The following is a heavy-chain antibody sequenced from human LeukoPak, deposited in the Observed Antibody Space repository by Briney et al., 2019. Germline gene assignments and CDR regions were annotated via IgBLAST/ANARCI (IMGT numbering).Heavy chain of an antibody. CDR2: YSGNT. V-gene: IGHV4-59*01. CDR3: ARHYCSGGSCYLGFDY. J-gene: IGHJ4*02. CDR1: GGSISTYY. D-gene: IGHD2-15*01. Sequence: SETLSLTCTVSGGSISTYYWSWIRQPPGKGLEWIGYYSGNTNYNSSLKSRVTISVDTSKNQFSLKLSSVTAADTALYYCARHYCSGGSCYLGFDYWGQGTLVTVSS.